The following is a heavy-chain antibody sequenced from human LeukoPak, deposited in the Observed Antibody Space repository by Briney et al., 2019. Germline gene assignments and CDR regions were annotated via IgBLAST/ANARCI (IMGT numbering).Heavy chain of an antibody. Sequence: SETLSLTCTVSGGSISSYYWSWLRQPPGKGLEWIGYIYYSGSTNYNPSLKSRVTISVDTSKNQFSLKLSSVTAADTAVYYCARLHPGIAVAGPVDYWGQGTLVTVSS. CDR3: ARLHPGIAVAGPVDY. CDR2: IYYSGST. V-gene: IGHV4-59*08. D-gene: IGHD6-19*01. CDR1: GGSISSYY. J-gene: IGHJ4*02.